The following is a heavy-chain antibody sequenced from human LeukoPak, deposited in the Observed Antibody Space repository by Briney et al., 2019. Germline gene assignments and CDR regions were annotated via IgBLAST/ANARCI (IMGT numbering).Heavy chain of an antibody. Sequence: GGSLRLSCAASGFTFSSYEMNWVRQAPGKGLEWVSYISSSGSTIYNADSVKGRFTISRDNAKHSLYLQMNSLRDEDTAVYYCAGLGSPPFQHWGQGTLVTVSS. CDR3: AGLGSPPFQH. CDR2: ISSSGSTI. CDR1: GFTFSSYE. D-gene: IGHD3-10*01. V-gene: IGHV3-48*03. J-gene: IGHJ1*01.